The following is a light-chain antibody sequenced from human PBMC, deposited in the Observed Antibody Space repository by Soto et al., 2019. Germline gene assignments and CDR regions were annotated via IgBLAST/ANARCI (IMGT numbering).Light chain of an antibody. J-gene: IGKJ4*01. Sequence: DFVMTQSPDSLAVSLGERATINCKSSQSVLFSSNNKNYLTWYQQKPGQPPKLLIYWASTRESGVPDRFSGSGSGTDFTLTISSLQAEDVAFYYCQQHYSAPPAFGGGTKVELK. CDR3: QQHYSAPPA. CDR2: WAS. V-gene: IGKV4-1*01. CDR1: QSVLFSSNNKNY.